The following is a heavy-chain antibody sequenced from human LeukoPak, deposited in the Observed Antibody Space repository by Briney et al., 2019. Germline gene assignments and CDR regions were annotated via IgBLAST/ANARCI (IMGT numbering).Heavy chain of an antibody. V-gene: IGHV3-30*02. Sequence: GGSLRLSCAASGFTFSSYGMHWVRQAPGKGLEWVAFIRYDGSNKYYADSVKGRFTISRDNSKNTLYLQMNSLRAEDTAVYYCAKVSERAYYYYGMDVWGQGTTVTVSS. CDR2: IRYDGSNK. J-gene: IGHJ6*02. CDR3: AKVSERAYYYYGMDV. CDR1: GFTFSSYG.